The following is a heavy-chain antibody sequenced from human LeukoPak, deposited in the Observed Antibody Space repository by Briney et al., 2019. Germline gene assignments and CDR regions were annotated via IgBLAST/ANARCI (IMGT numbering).Heavy chain of an antibody. CDR3: ARGAYSSSAGDVFDY. CDR2: IYYSGST. V-gene: IGHV4-59*01. Sequence: PSEILSLTCTVSGGSISSYYWSWIRQPPGKGLEWIGYIYYSGSTNYNPSLKSRVTISVDTSKNQFSLKLSSVTAADTAVYYCARGAYSSSAGDVFDYWGQGTLVTVSS. D-gene: IGHD6-6*01. J-gene: IGHJ4*02. CDR1: GGSISSYY.